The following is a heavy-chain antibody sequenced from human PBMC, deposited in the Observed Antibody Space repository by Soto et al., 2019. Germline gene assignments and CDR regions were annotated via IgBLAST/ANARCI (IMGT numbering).Heavy chain of an antibody. CDR2: VYIDGST. CDR3: ARDSVASSGYLSYYYYYGMDV. Sequence: GGSLRLSCAASGFTVSGTYMSWVRQAPGKGLEWVSVVYIDGSTYYAESVKGRFTISRDNSKNTLYLQMNSLRAEDTAVYYCARDSVASSGYLSYYYYYGMDVWGQGTTVTVSS. CDR1: GFTVSGTY. V-gene: IGHV3-53*01. J-gene: IGHJ6*02. D-gene: IGHD5-12*01.